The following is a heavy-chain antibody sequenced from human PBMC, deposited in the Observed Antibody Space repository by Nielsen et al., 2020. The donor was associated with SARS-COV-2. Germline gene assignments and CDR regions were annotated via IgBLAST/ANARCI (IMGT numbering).Heavy chain of an antibody. V-gene: IGHV3-23*01. D-gene: IGHD3-3*01. Sequence: GESLKISCAASGFTVSSNYMSWVRQAPGKGLEWVSSISAGGRPTYYADSVQGRFTISRDNSKNTLFLQMSSLRAEDTAVYYCALGFGVIIIHNYYGMDVWGQGTTVTVSS. CDR3: ALGFGVIIIHNYYGMDV. CDR2: ISAGGRPT. J-gene: IGHJ6*02. CDR1: GFTVSSNY.